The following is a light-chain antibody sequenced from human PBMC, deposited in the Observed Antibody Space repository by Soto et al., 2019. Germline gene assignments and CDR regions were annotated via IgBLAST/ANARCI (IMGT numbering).Light chain of an antibody. V-gene: IGKV3-11*01. Sequence: EIVLTQSPGTLSLSPGERATLSCRASQSVSSNLAWYQQKPGQAPRLLIYGASTRATGIPDRFSGSGSGTDFTLTISSLEPEDFAVYYCQQRSNWPGTFGQGTKVDIK. CDR3: QQRSNWPGT. J-gene: IGKJ1*01. CDR1: QSVSSN. CDR2: GAS.